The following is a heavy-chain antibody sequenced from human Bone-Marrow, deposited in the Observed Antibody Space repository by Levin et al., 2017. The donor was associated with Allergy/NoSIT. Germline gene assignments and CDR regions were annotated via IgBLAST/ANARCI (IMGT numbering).Heavy chain of an antibody. CDR3: ARDGRPTVTGVDY. V-gene: IGHV4-38-2*02. CDR1: GYSISSAYY. Sequence: KPSETLSLTCAVSGYSISSAYYWGWIRQPTGKGLEWIGSSYHSGSSYYNPSLKSRVTISVDTPKNQFSLKLRSATAADTAVYYCARDGRPTVTGVDYWGQGTLVTVSS. CDR2: SYHSGSS. J-gene: IGHJ4*02. D-gene: IGHD4-17*01.